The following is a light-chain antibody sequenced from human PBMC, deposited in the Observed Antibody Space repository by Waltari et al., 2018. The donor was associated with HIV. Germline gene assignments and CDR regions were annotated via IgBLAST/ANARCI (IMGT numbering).Light chain of an antibody. Sequence: QSVLRQPPSVSGAPGPRVTLSCAGSTSNLGAGYDVNWYQHVPGTGPKLLIYSDTKRPSGVPDRFSGSKSGTSGFLAITGLQADDEADYYCQSYDRGLSGPVFGGGTKLTVL. J-gene: IGLJ2*01. CDR2: SDT. CDR3: QSYDRGLSGPV. V-gene: IGLV1-40*01. CDR1: TSNLGAGYD.